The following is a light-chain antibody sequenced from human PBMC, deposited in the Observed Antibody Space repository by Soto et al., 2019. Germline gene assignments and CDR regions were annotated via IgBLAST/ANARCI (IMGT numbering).Light chain of an antibody. V-gene: IGKV3-15*01. CDR2: GAS. Sequence: EIVMTQSPATLSVSPGERVTLSCRASQSVGSNLAWYQQKPGQTPRLLVFGASTRATGIPARFSGSGSGTEFTLTISRLQSEDFAVYYCQQYKDWRTFGQGTKVEIK. J-gene: IGKJ1*01. CDR1: QSVGSN. CDR3: QQYKDWRT.